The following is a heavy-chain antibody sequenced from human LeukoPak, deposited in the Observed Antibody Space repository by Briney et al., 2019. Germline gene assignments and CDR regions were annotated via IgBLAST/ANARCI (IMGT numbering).Heavy chain of an antibody. CDR3: ARVHYYGSGSKLGWFDP. D-gene: IGHD3-10*01. Sequence: GGSLRLSCAASGFTFDDYGMSWVRQAPGKGLEWVSGINWNGGSTGYADSVKGRFTISRDNAKNSLYLQMNSLRAEDTALYYCARVHYYGSGSKLGWFDPWGQGTLVTVSS. CDR2: INWNGGST. V-gene: IGHV3-20*04. J-gene: IGHJ5*02. CDR1: GFTFDDYG.